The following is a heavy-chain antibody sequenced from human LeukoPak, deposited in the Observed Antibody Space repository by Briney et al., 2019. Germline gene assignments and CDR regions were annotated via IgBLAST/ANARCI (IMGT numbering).Heavy chain of an antibody. D-gene: IGHD5-18*01. CDR1: GFSFSDYY. Sequence: GGSLRLSCAASGFSFSDYYMSWIRQAPGKGLEWVSYMSNSGSTIYYADSVKGRFTISRDNTKNSLYLQMNSLKAEDTAVYYCTTGAWIQLWLADYWGRGTLVTVSS. V-gene: IGHV3-11*01. J-gene: IGHJ4*02. CDR3: TTGAWIQLWLADY. CDR2: MSNSGSTI.